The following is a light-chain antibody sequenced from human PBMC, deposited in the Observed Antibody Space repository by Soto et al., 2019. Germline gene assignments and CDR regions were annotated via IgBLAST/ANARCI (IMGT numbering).Light chain of an antibody. Sequence: QLVLTQSPSASASLGASVKLTCTLSSGHSSYAIAWHQQQPEKGPRYLMKLNSDGSHSKGDGITDRFSGSSSGAERYLTISSPQSEDEADYYCQTWGTGIHYVFGTGTKVTVL. CDR1: SGHSSYA. CDR2: LNSDGSH. V-gene: IGLV4-69*01. CDR3: QTWGTGIHYV. J-gene: IGLJ1*01.